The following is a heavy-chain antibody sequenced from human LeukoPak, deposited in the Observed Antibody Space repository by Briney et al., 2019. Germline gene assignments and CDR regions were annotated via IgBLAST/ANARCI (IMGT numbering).Heavy chain of an antibody. D-gene: IGHD2-2*01. Sequence: SVKVSCKASGGTFSSYTISWVRQAPGQGLEWMGRIIPILGIANFAQKFQGRVTITADKSTSTAYMELSSLRSEDTAVYYCASPRALYCSSTSCQTANGAFDIWGQGTMVTVSS. CDR2: IIPILGIA. CDR3: ASPRALYCSSTSCQTANGAFDI. CDR1: GGTFSSYT. V-gene: IGHV1-69*02. J-gene: IGHJ3*02.